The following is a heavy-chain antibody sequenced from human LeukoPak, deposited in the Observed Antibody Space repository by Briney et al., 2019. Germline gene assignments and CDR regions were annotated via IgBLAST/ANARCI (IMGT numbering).Heavy chain of an antibody. J-gene: IGHJ3*02. D-gene: IGHD1-1*01. V-gene: IGHV4-59*01. Sequence: SETLSLTCTISGGSISSYYWSWIRQPPGKGLEWIGYVDYRGNTNYNPSLKSRVTISVDTSKNQFSLKLSSVTAADTAVYYCARDDNSAFDIWGQGTMVTVSS. CDR2: VDYRGNT. CDR3: ARDDNSAFDI. CDR1: GGSISSYY.